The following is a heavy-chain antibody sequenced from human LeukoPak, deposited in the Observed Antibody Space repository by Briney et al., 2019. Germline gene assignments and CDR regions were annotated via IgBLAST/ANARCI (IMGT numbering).Heavy chain of an antibody. CDR2: ISSDNSV. CDR1: GFTLSSSE. Sequence: AGGSLRLSCAASGFTLSSSEMDWVRRAPGKGLEWVSYISSDNSVLYADSVKGRFTISSDKATNSVYLQMNSLRAEDTAVYYCAREVVTQAIYSGYDAFEIWGQGTMVTVSS. D-gene: IGHD5-12*01. V-gene: IGHV3-48*03. J-gene: IGHJ3*02. CDR3: AREVVTQAIYSGYDAFEI.